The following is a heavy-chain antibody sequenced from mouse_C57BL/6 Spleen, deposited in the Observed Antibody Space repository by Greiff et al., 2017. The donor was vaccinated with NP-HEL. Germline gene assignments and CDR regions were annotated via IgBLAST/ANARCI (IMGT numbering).Heavy chain of an antibody. CDR1: GFTFSDYG. Sequence: EVHLVESGGGLVKPGGSLKLSCAASGFTFSDYGMHWVRQAPEKGLEWVAYISSGSSTIYYADTVKGRFTISRDNAKNTLVLQMTSLRSEDTAMYYCASGLDYFDYWGQGTTLTVSS. D-gene: IGHD2-13*01. J-gene: IGHJ2*01. CDR2: ISSGSSTI. CDR3: ASGLDYFDY. V-gene: IGHV5-17*01.